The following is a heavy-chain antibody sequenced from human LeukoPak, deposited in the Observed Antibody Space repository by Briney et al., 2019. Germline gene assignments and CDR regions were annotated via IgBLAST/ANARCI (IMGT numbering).Heavy chain of an antibody. Sequence: QPGGSLRLSCAASGFTFSNYAMSWVRQAPGKGLEWVSVISGSGGSTYYADSVKGRFTISRDNPKNTLYLQMNSLRAEDTALCYCAKDIRVYDSTGYAFDIWGQGTMVTVSS. CDR2: ISGSGGST. J-gene: IGHJ3*02. D-gene: IGHD3-22*01. CDR1: GFTFSNYA. CDR3: AKDIRVYDSTGYAFDI. V-gene: IGHV3-23*01.